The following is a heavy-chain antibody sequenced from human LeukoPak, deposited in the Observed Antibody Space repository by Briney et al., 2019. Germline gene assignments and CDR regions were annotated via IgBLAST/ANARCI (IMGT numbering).Heavy chain of an antibody. J-gene: IGHJ6*02. CDR1: GFTFSSYA. CDR3: ARIVVVPAASHGIGV. CDR2: ICCGGSST. V-gene: IGHV3-23*05. Sequence: GGSLRLSCAASGFTFSSYAMSWVRQAPGKGLEWVSAICCGGSSTYYADSVKGRFTISRDNSKNTLYLQMNSLRAEDKAVYYCARIVVVPAASHGIGVWGPGITVTVSS. D-gene: IGHD2-2*01.